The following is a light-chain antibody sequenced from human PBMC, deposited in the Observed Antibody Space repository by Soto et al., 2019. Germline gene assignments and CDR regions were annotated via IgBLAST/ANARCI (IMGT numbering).Light chain of an antibody. J-gene: IGKJ2*01. CDR1: QSVSSSY. CDR2: GAS. Sequence: EIVLTQSPGTLSLSPGERGTLSCRASQSVSSSYLAWYQQKPGQAPRLLIYGASSRATGIPDRFSGSGSGTDFTLTISRLEPEDIAVYYCQQYGSSPYTFGQGTKLEIK. CDR3: QQYGSSPYT. V-gene: IGKV3-20*01.